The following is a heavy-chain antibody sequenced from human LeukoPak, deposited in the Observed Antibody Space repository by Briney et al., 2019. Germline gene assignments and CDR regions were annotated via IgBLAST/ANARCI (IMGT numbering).Heavy chain of an antibody. CDR3: ARDSTLAWGDCWFDP. J-gene: IGHJ5*02. CDR2: INVGNGDT. D-gene: IGHD3/OR15-3a*01. Sequence: ASVKVSCKASGYTFTTYSIHWLRQAPGQRPEWMGWINVGNGDTKYSQKFQGRVTLTRDTSASTAYMDLSSLRSEDTALYYCARDSTLAWGDCWFDPWGQGTLVTVSS. CDR1: GYTFTTYS. V-gene: IGHV1-3*01.